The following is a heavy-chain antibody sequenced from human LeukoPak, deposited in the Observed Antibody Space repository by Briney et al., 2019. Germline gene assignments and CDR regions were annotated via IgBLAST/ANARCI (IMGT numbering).Heavy chain of an antibody. J-gene: IGHJ4*02. D-gene: IGHD2-15*01. Sequence: GGSLRLSCAASGFTFSSHSMNWVRRAPGKGLEWVSSISSSSSYIYYADSVKGRFTISRDNAKNSLYLQMNSLRAEDTAVYYCARDPPRCSGGSCYLDYWGQGTLVTVSS. CDR1: GFTFSSHS. V-gene: IGHV3-21*01. CDR3: ARDPPRCSGGSCYLDY. CDR2: ISSSSSYI.